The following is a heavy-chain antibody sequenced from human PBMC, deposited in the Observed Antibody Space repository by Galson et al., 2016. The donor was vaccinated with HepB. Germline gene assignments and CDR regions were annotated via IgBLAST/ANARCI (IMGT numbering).Heavy chain of an antibody. V-gene: IGHV1-2*02. J-gene: IGHJ4*02. D-gene: IGHD3-10*02. CDR1: GYTFTDYY. CDR3: ARVCWASPYFAS. Sequence: SVKVSCKASGYTFTDYYMHWVRQAPGQGLEWMGWINGNSGGTRYAQKFEGRVTMTKDTSISTAYMELNSLSSDDTAVYYCARVCWASPYFASWGQGTLVTVSS. CDR2: INGNSGGT.